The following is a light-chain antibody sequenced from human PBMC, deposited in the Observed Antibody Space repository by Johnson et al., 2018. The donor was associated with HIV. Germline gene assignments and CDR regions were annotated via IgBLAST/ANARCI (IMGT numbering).Light chain of an antibody. CDR3: GTWDSSLSAHNYV. CDR2: DNN. J-gene: IGLJ1*01. CDR1: SSNIVNNY. Sequence: LTQPPSVSAAPGQKVTISCSGSSSNIVNNYVSWYQQLPGTAPKLLIYDNNKRPSGIPDRFSGSKSGTSATLGLTGLQTGDEADYYCGTWDSSLSAHNYVFGTGTKVTVL. V-gene: IGLV1-51*01.